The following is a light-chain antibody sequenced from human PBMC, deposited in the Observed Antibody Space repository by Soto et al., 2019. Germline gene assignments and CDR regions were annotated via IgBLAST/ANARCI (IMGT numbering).Light chain of an antibody. CDR2: DVS. CDR1: SSDVGAYNY. CDR3: SLYTSSSTYV. Sequence: QSALTQPAPVSGSPGQSITISCTGTSSDVGAYNYVSWYQQHPGKAPKLMIYDVSNRPSGVSNRFSGSKSGNTASLTISGLQAEDEADYYCSLYTSSSTYVFGTGTKVTVL. V-gene: IGLV2-14*03. J-gene: IGLJ1*01.